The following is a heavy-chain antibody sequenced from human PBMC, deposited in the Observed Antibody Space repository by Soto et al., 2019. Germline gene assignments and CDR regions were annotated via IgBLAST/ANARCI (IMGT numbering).Heavy chain of an antibody. V-gene: IGHV3-15*07. CDR1: GFTFSNAW. CDR2: IKSKTDGGTT. CDR3: TTDLDPAYSSGWYTD. Sequence: GRSLRLSCAAAGFTFSNAWRNWVRQAPGKGLEWVGRIKSKTDGGTTDYAAPVKGRFTISRDDSKNTLYLQMNSLKTEDTAVYYCTTDLDPAYSSGWYTDWGQGTLVTVSS. J-gene: IGHJ4*02. D-gene: IGHD6-19*01.